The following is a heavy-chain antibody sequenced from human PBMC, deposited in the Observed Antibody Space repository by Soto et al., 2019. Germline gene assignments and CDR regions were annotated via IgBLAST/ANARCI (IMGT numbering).Heavy chain of an antibody. J-gene: IGHJ1*01. Sequence: GASVKVSCKASGYTFTSYAMHWVRQAPGQRLEWMGWINAGNGNTKYSQKFQGRVTITRDTSASTAYMELSSLRSEDTAVYYCAREGRVVITLEYFQHWGQGTLVTVSS. CDR2: INAGNGNT. V-gene: IGHV1-3*01. D-gene: IGHD3-22*01. CDR3: AREGRVVITLEYFQH. CDR1: GYTFTSYA.